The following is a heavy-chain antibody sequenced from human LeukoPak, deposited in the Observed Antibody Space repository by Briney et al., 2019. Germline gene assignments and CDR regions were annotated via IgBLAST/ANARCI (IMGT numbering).Heavy chain of an antibody. Sequence: ASVKVSCKASGYTFTSYGISWVRQAPGQGLEWMGWISAYNGNTNYAQKLQGRVTMTTDTSTSTAYMELRSLRSDDTAVYYCARDRWVLTTVTPPYYYYGMDVWGQGTTVTVSS. D-gene: IGHD4-17*01. V-gene: IGHV1-18*01. J-gene: IGHJ6*02. CDR1: GYTFTSYG. CDR3: ARDRWVLTTVTPPYYYYGMDV. CDR2: ISAYNGNT.